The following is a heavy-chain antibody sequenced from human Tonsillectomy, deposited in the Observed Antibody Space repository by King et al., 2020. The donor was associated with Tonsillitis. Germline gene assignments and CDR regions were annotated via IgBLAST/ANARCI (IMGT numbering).Heavy chain of an antibody. D-gene: IGHD5-12*01. J-gene: IGHJ3*02. CDR1: GGSISSND. CDR2: IYYSGST. Sequence: VQLQESGPGLVKPSETLSLTCTVSGGSISSNDWSWIRQPPGPRLEWIGDIYYSGSTKYNPSLKSRVTISVETSKNQLSLKLTSVTAADTAEYYCARVYSGPRWAFDMGRQGTMVTVS. V-gene: IGHV4-59*01. CDR3: ARVYSGPRWAFDM.